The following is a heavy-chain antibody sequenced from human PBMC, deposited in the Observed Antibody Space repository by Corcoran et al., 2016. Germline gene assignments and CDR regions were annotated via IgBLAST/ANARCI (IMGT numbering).Heavy chain of an antibody. J-gene: IGHJ6*02. Sequence: QVQLVQSGAEVKKPGASVKVSCKASGYTFTSYYMHWVRQAPGQGLEWMGIINPSGGSTSYAQKFQGRVTMTRDTSTSTVYMGLSSLRSEDTAVYYCAREPRRGNYYYYGMDVWGQGTTVTVSS. D-gene: IGHD3-16*01. CDR3: AREPRRGNYYYYGMDV. V-gene: IGHV1-46*01. CDR1: GYTFTSYY. CDR2: INPSGGST.